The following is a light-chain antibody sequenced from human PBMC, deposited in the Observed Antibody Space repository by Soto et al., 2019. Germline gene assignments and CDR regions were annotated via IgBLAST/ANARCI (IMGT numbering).Light chain of an antibody. CDR3: QHYNSYWT. J-gene: IGKJ1*01. V-gene: IGKV1-5*03. Sequence: DIQRTRSPSSVCACVGDRVTVTCGASQSINSWLAWYQQKPGKAPKVLIYKASSLESGVPSRFSGSGSGTEFTLTISSMQPDDFATYYCQHYNSYWTFGQGTKVDIK. CDR2: KAS. CDR1: QSINSW.